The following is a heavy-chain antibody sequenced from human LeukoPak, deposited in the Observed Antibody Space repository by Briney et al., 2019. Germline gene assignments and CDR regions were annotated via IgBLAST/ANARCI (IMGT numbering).Heavy chain of an antibody. CDR2: IYYSGNT. CDR1: GGSISSYY. Sequence: PSETLSLTCSVSGGSISSYYWSWIRQPPGKGLEWVGYIYYSGNTNYNPSLKSRVTISVDTSKNQFSLKMSSVTAADTAVYYCARVSYDSSGYYSYFDYWGQGTLVTVSS. J-gene: IGHJ4*02. D-gene: IGHD3-22*01. CDR3: ARVSYDSSGYYSYFDY. V-gene: IGHV4-59*01.